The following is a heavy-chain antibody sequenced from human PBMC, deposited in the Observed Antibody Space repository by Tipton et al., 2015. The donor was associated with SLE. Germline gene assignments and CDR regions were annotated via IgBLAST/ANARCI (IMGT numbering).Heavy chain of an antibody. D-gene: IGHD4-11*01. V-gene: IGHV4-34*01. CDR2: ISHSGST. Sequence: GLVKPSETLSLTCGVYGGSFSGYYWTWIRQPPGKGLEWIGEISHSGSTNYNPSLKSRVPISVDTPKNQFSLRLNSVTAADTGVYFCARRNYGYNEDSFDIWGQGTMVTVSS. CDR1: GGSFSGYY. J-gene: IGHJ3*02. CDR3: ARRNYGYNEDSFDI.